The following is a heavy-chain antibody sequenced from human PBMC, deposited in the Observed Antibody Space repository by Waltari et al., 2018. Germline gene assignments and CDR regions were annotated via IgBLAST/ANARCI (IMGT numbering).Heavy chain of an antibody. V-gene: IGHV3-23*03. CDR3: AKNSGGEVTPMGY. D-gene: IGHD2-21*01. Sequence: SYAMSWVRQAPGKGLEWVSVIYSGGSTYYADSVKGRFTISRDNSKNTLYLQMNSLRAEDTAVYYCAKNSGGEVTPMGYWGQGTLVTVSS. CDR1: SYA. CDR2: IYSGGST. J-gene: IGHJ4*02.